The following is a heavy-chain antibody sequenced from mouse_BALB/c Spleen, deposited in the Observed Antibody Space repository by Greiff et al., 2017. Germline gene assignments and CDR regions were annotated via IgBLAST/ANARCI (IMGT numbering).Heavy chain of an antibody. J-gene: IGHJ2*01. V-gene: IGHV1S135*01. CDR2: IGPYNGGT. Sequence: EVQLQQSGPELVKPGASVKVSCKASGYSFTDYAMYWVKQSHGKSLEWIGYIGPYNGGTSYNQKFKGKATLTVDKTSSTAFMKLNSLTSEDSAVYYCARGDCRYFDYWGQGTTLTVSS. D-gene: IGHD6-2*01. CDR1: GYSFTDYA. CDR3: ARGDCRYFDY.